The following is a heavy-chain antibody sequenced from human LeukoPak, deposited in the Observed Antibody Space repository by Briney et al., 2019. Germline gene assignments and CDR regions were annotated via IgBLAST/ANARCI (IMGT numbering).Heavy chain of an antibody. CDR1: GGSISGYY. Sequence: PSETLSLTCAVSGGSISGYYWSWIRQPPGKGLEWIGYIYYTGSTTKYNPSLKSRVTISVDTSKNQFSLKLYSVTAADTAVYYCARDLGSGGGFDYWGQGTLVTVSS. CDR2: IYYTGSTT. J-gene: IGHJ4*02. D-gene: IGHD2-15*01. CDR3: ARDLGSGGGFDY. V-gene: IGHV4-59*01.